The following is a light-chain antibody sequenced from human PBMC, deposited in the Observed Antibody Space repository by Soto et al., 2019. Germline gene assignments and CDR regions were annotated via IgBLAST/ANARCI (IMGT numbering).Light chain of an antibody. V-gene: IGLV1-44*01. CDR1: SSNIGSNT. J-gene: IGLJ1*01. CDR3: ATWDDSRNGYV. Sequence: QSVLTQPPSASGTPGQRVTISASGSSSNIGSNTVSWYQQLPGTAPKLLIYDNDERPSGVPARFSGSKSGTSASLAIRGLQSEDEADYYCATWDDSRNGYVLGPGTKVTVL. CDR2: DND.